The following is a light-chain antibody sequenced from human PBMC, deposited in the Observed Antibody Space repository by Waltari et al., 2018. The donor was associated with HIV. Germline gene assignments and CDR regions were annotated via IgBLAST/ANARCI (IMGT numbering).Light chain of an antibody. CDR1: QTVLYSSNKKNF. CDR2: WAT. Sequence: DIVMTQSPDSLAVPLGERATITCNSSQTVLYSSNKKNFLSWYQQKPGQPPKLLISWATTRDSGVPYRCSGSGSGTDFTLTVSSLQAEDVAFYYCQQYYSTPYTFGRGTKV. J-gene: IGKJ2*01. CDR3: QQYYSTPYT. V-gene: IGKV4-1*01.